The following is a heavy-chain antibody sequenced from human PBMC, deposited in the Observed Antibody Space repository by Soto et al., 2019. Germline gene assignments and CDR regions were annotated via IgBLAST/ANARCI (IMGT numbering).Heavy chain of an antibody. CDR2: IYYSGST. CDR3: VRGPYNYNSRYFDY. J-gene: IGHJ4*02. Sequence: SSETLSLTCTVSGGSISSGGYYWSWIRQHPGKGLEWIGYIYYSGSTYYNPSLKSRVTIPVDTSKNQFSLKLSSVTAADTAVYYCVRGPYNYNSRYFDYWGQGTLVTVSS. V-gene: IGHV4-31*03. CDR1: GGSISSGGYY. D-gene: IGHD1-1*01.